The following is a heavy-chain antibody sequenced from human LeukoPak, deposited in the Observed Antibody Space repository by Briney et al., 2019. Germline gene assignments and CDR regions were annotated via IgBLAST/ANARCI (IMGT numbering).Heavy chain of an antibody. Sequence: SETLSLTCAVSGYSISSGYYWGWIRPPPGKGLEWIGIIYHSGSTYYNPSLKSRVTISVDTSKNQFSLKLSSVIAADTAVYYCARRLGYCSSTSCYYYFDYWGQGTLVTVSS. CDR2: IYHSGST. D-gene: IGHD2-2*01. J-gene: IGHJ4*02. V-gene: IGHV4-38-2*01. CDR3: ARRLGYCSSTSCYYYFDY. CDR1: GYSISSGYY.